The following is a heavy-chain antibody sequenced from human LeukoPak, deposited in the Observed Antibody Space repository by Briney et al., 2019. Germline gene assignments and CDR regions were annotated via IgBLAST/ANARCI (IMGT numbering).Heavy chain of an antibody. CDR3: ARDPTYYDILTGYYRIGWFDP. D-gene: IGHD3-9*01. CDR1: GFTFSSYA. Sequence: PGGSLRLSCAASGFTFSSYAMHWVRQAPGKGLGWVAVISYDGSNKYYADSVKGRFTISRDNSKNTLYLQMNSLRAEDTAVYYCARDPTYYDILTGYYRIGWFDPWGQGTLVTVSS. V-gene: IGHV3-30-3*01. CDR2: ISYDGSNK. J-gene: IGHJ5*02.